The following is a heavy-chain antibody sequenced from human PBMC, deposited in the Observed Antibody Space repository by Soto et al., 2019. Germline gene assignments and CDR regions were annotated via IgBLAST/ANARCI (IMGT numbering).Heavy chain of an antibody. CDR2: IYYSGST. Sequence: SETLSLTCTVSGGSISSGGYYWSWIRQHPGKGLEWIGYIYYSGSTYYNPSLKSRVTISVDTSKNQFSLKLSSVTAADTAVYYCAREGDILTGFKGYFDYGGQGTLVTSSS. J-gene: IGHJ4*02. CDR3: AREGDILTGFKGYFDY. CDR1: GGSISSGGYY. D-gene: IGHD3-9*01. V-gene: IGHV4-31*03.